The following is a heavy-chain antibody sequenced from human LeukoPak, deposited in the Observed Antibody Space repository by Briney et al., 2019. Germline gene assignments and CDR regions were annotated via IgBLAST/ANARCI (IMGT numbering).Heavy chain of an antibody. Sequence: GESLKISCKGSGYSFTSYWISWVRQMPGKGLEWMGRIDPSDSYTNYSPSFQGHVTISADKSISTAYLQWSSLKASDTAMYYCARGQNYDISTGYYSPIDYWGQGTLVTVSS. CDR2: IDPSDSYT. J-gene: IGHJ4*02. CDR3: ARGQNYDISTGYYSPIDY. V-gene: IGHV5-10-1*01. CDR1: GYSFTSYW. D-gene: IGHD3-9*01.